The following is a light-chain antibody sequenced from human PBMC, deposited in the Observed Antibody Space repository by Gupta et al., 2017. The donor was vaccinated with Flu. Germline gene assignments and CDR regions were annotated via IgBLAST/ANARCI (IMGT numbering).Light chain of an antibody. V-gene: IGLV1-51*02. CDR3: GTWDNSLSGWV. CDR2: EDD. J-gene: IGLJ3*02. CDR1: SSNIGNNY. Sequence: VTISCSGSSSNIGNNYVSWYRQFPRTAPKLLIYEDDNRSSGIPDRFSASKSGTSATLGITGLQTGDEADYYCGTWDNSLSGWVFGGGTKLTVL.